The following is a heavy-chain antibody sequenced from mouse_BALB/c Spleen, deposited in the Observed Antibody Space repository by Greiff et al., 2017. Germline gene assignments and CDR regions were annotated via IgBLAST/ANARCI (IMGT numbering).Heavy chain of an antibody. V-gene: IGHV1S81*02. CDR2: INPSNGRT. Sequence: VQLQQSGAELVKPGASVKLSCKASGYTFTSYWMHWVKQRPGQGLEWIGEINPSNGRTNYNEKFKSKATLTVDKSSSTAYMQLSSLTSEDSAVYYCASLWYFDVWGAGTTVTVSS. CDR3: ASLWYFDV. CDR1: GYTFTSYW. J-gene: IGHJ1*01.